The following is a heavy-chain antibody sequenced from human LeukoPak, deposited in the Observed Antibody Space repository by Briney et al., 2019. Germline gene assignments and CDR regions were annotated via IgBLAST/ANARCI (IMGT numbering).Heavy chain of an antibody. Sequence: SETLSLTCAVYGGSFSGYYWSWIRQPPGKGLEWIGEINHSGSTNYNPSLKSRVTISVDKSKNQLSLKLSSVTAADTAVYYCARDSDAGYYDSSGYYYSNAFDIWGQGTMVTVSS. V-gene: IGHV4-34*01. CDR1: GGSFSGYY. CDR3: ARDSDAGYYDSSGYYYSNAFDI. J-gene: IGHJ3*02. CDR2: INHSGST. D-gene: IGHD3-22*01.